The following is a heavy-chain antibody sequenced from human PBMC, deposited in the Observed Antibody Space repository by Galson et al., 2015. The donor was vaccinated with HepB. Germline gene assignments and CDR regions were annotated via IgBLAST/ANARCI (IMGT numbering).Heavy chain of an antibody. D-gene: IGHD3-10*01. CDR1: GGTFSSYA. CDR3: ARGVIGEAHNWFDP. J-gene: IGHJ5*02. CDR2: IIPILGIA. V-gene: IGHV1-69*04. Sequence: SVKVSCKASGGTFSSYAISWVRQAPGQGLEWMGRIIPILGIANYAQKFQGRVTITADKSTSTAYMELSSLRSEDTAVYYCARGVIGEAHNWFDPWGQGTLVTVSS.